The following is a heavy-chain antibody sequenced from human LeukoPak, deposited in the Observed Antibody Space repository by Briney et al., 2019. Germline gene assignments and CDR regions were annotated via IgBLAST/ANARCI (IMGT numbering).Heavy chain of an antibody. J-gene: IGHJ6*03. CDR1: GFTFSSYW. CDR2: IKQDGSEK. CDR3: ARDYGGSWIPYYYYYMDV. D-gene: IGHD2-15*01. Sequence: GGSLRLSCAASGFTFSSYWMSWVRQAPGKGLEWVANIKQDGSEKYYVDSVKGRFTISRDNAKNSLYLQMNSLRAEDTAVYYCARDYGGSWIPYYYYYMDVWGKGTTVTVSS. V-gene: IGHV3-7*01.